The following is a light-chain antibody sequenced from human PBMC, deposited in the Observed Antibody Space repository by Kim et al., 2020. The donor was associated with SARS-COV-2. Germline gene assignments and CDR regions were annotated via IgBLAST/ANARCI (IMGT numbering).Light chain of an antibody. V-gene: IGLV3-19*01. J-gene: IGLJ2*01. CDR3: NSRDSSVNHP. CDR2: GKN. CDR1: SLRNYY. Sequence: SSELTQDPAVSVALGHTVRITCQGDSLRNYYASWYQQKPGQAPVLVIYGKNNRPSGIPDRFSGSSSGNTASLTITGAQAEDEADYYCNSRDSSVNHPFGG.